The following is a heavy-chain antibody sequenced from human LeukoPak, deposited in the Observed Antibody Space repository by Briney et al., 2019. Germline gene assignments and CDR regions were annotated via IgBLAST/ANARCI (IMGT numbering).Heavy chain of an antibody. Sequence: PGGSLRLSCAASGFTFDDYAMRWVRQAPGKGLEWVSGISWNSGSIGYADSVKGRFTISRDNAKNSLYLQMNSLRAEDMALYYCAKAGYQLLDDAFDIWGQGTMVTVSS. CDR3: AKAGYQLLDDAFDI. CDR1: GFTFDDYA. D-gene: IGHD2-2*01. V-gene: IGHV3-9*03. CDR2: ISWNSGSI. J-gene: IGHJ3*02.